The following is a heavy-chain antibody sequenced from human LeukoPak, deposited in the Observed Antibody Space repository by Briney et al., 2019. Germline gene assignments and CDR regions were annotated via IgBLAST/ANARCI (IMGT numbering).Heavy chain of an antibody. CDR2: ISGSGGST. CDR3: VWFGEFFDY. V-gene: IGHV3-23*01. J-gene: IGHJ4*02. CDR1: GFTFSSYA. Sequence: GGSLRLSCAASGFTFSSYAMSWVRQAPGKGLEWVSAISGSGGSTYYADSVKGRFTISRDYSKNTLYLQMSSLRAEDTAVYYCVWFGEFFDYWGQGTLVTISS. D-gene: IGHD3-10*01.